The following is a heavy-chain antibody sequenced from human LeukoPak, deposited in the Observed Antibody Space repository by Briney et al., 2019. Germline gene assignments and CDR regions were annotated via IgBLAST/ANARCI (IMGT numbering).Heavy chain of an antibody. CDR1: GGTFSSYA. J-gene: IGHJ5*02. V-gene: IGHV1-46*01. Sequence: ASVKVSCKASGGTFSSYAISWVRQAPGQGLEWMGIINPSGGSTSYAQKFQGRVTMTRDTSTSTVYMELSSLRSEDTAVYYCARDGHPLYGSGVVDWFDPWGQGTLVTVSS. CDR3: ARDGHPLYGSGVVDWFDP. D-gene: IGHD3-10*01. CDR2: INPSGGST.